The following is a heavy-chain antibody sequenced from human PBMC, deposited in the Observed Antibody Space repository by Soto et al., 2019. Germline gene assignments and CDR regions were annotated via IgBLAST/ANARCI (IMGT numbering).Heavy chain of an antibody. CDR3: ARDVFCGGAPACPDMNV. CDR1: GYTFSGYS. V-gene: IGHV1-18*04. CDR2: ISGYNGNT. J-gene: IGHJ6*04. D-gene: IGHD2-21*01. Sequence: ASVKVSCKASGYTFSGYSITWVRQAPGQGLEWMGRISGYNGNTNYARTLRGRLTLTTDTSTSTAYMELRSLTSDDTAVYYCARDVFCGGAPACPDMNVWGEGSTVTVSA.